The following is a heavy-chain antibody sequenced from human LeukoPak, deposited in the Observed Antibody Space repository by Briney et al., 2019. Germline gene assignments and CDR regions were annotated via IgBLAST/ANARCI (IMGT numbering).Heavy chain of an antibody. CDR1: GVSINSSNL. D-gene: IGHD6-19*01. Sequence: SDPVSLTYALSGVSINSSNLWGRVRQPPGKGLEWIGEIYHSGSTNYNPSLKSRVTISVDKSKNQFSLKLSSVTAADTAVYYCAREYHRRIAVAGGIGYWGQGTLVTVSS. J-gene: IGHJ4*02. V-gene: IGHV4-4*02. CDR3: AREYHRRIAVAGGIGY. CDR2: IYHSGST.